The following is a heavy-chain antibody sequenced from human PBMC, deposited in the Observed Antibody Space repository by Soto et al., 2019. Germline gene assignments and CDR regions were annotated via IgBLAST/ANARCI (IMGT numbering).Heavy chain of an antibody. D-gene: IGHD2-15*01. CDR1: GYTFTTYY. CDR2: INPNGGST. CDR3: ARAGYCSGGTCFHESCQH. Sequence: ASVKVSCKASGYTFTTYYMHWVRQAPGQGLEWLGIINPNGGSTTYAQKFQGRVTMTRDTSTSTVYLELSSLRSEDTAVYYCARAGYCSGGTCFHESCQHWGQGPLVTVPS. V-gene: IGHV1-46*01. J-gene: IGHJ4*02.